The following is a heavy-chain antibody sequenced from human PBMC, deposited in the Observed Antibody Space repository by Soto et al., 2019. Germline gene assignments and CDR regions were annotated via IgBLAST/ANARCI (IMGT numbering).Heavy chain of an antibody. J-gene: IGHJ4*02. CDR3: ARAWIQLWLPDY. CDR2: ISISSSYI. V-gene: IGHV3-21*01. Sequence: GGSLRLSCAASGFTFSSYSMNWVRQAPGKGLECVSSISISSSYIYYADSVKGRFTISRDNAKNSLYLQMKSLRAEDTAVYDCARAWIQLWLPDYWGQGTLVTLSS. D-gene: IGHD5-18*01. CDR1: GFTFSSYS.